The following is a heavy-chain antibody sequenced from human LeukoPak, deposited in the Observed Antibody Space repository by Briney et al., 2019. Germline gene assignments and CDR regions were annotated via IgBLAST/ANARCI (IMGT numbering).Heavy chain of an antibody. V-gene: IGHV1-69*01. CDR3: ARSPTVVTGYYFDY. J-gene: IGHJ4*02. CDR2: IIPIFGTA. CDR1: GGTFSSYA. D-gene: IGHD4-23*01. Sequence: GASVKVSCKASGGTFSSYAISWVRQAPGQGLEWMGGIIPIFGTASYAQKFQGRVTITADESTSTAYMELSSLRSEDTAVYYCARSPTVVTGYYFDYWGQGTLVTVSS.